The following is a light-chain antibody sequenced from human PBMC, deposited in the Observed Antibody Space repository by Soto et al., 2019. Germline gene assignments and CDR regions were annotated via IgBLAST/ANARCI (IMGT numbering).Light chain of an antibody. CDR1: QGIRND. CDR2: AAS. Sequence: VHMTQSASSLSASVGYRVTMTCRASQGIRNDLGWYQQKKGKAPKRLIYAASSLQSGVPSRFSGSGYGTDFNLSITSLQTEDFATYYCQQSYGAPITFGQGTRLEIK. V-gene: IGKV1-39*01. CDR3: QQSYGAPIT. J-gene: IGKJ5*01.